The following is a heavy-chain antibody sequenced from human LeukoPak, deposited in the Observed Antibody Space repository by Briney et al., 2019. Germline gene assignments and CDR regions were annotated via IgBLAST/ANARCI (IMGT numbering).Heavy chain of an antibody. CDR3: AKDIHGDYGGVDY. Sequence: GGSLRLSCAASGFTFSTYAMSWVRQAPGKGLEWVSTISRSGTRTDYADSVKGRFTISRDNSENTLYLQMNSLRAEDTALYYCAKDIHGDYGGVDYWGQGTLVTVSS. D-gene: IGHD4-17*01. J-gene: IGHJ4*02. CDR1: GFTFSTYA. V-gene: IGHV3-23*01. CDR2: ISRSGTRT.